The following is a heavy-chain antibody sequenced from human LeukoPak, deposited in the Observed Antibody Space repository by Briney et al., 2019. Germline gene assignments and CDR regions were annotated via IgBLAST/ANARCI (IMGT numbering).Heavy chain of an antibody. D-gene: IGHD3-10*01. CDR3: ARGAGDPRYYYYMDV. V-gene: IGHV3-7*01. CDR1: GFTFSSYW. J-gene: IGHJ6*03. CDR2: IKQDGSEK. Sequence: GGSLRLSCAASGFTFSSYWMSWVRQAPGKGLEWVANIKQDGSEKYYVDSVKGRFTISRDNAKNSLYLQMNSLRAEDTAVYYCARGAGDPRYYYYMDVWGKGTTVTVSS.